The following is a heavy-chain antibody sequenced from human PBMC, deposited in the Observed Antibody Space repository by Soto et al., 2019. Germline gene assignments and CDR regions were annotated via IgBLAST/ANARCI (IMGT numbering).Heavy chain of an antibody. CDR3: ASRDPGTSVDY. V-gene: IGHV4-4*02. CDR2: IYRTGST. J-gene: IGHJ4*02. CDR1: GGSFASNNW. D-gene: IGHD1-7*01. Sequence: SETLSLTCAVSGGSFASNNWWTWVRQPPGQGLEWIGEIYRTGSTNYNPSLKSRVTISLNKSENQFSLKVTSLTAADTAVYYCASRDPGTSVDYWGQGTLVTVSS.